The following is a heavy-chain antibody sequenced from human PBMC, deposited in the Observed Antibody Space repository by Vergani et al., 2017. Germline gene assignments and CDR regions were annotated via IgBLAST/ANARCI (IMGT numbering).Heavy chain of an antibody. CDR1: GFTFSSYA. CDR3: ARDRCSGGSCYSAVRGVDYGDYDWKET. Sequence: VQLVESGGGVVQPGRSLRLSCAASGFTFSSYAMHWVRQAPGKGLEWVAVISYDGSNKYYADSVKGRFTISRDNSKNTLYLQINSLRAEDTAVYYCARDRCSGGSCYSAVRGVDYGDYDWKETWGQGTLVTGSS. V-gene: IGHV3-30*14. CDR2: ISYDGSNK. J-gene: IGHJ5*02. D-gene: IGHD2-15*01.